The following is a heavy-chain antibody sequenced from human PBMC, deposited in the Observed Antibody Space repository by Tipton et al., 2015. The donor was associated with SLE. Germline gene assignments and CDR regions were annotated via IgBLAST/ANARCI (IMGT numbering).Heavy chain of an antibody. V-gene: IGHV4-39*01. CDR2: MYYSGST. CDR1: GGSISSNNYY. Sequence: TLSLTCTVSGGSISSNNYYWGWIRQPPGKGLEWIGRMYYSGSTYYNPSLQSRATISMDTSKNQFSLRLSSVTAADTAVYFCARARGYWFEAFDIWGQGTMVTVSS. D-gene: IGHD3-10*01. CDR3: ARARGYWFEAFDI. J-gene: IGHJ3*02.